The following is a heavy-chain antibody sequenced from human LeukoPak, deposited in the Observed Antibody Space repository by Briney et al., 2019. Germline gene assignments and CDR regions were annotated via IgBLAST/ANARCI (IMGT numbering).Heavy chain of an antibody. D-gene: IGHD2-15*01. V-gene: IGHV4-34*01. CDR1: GGSFSGYY. J-gene: IGHJ4*02. CDR3: ARGGGYCSGGSCYDDY. CDR2: VNHSGST. Sequence: SETLSLTCAAYGGSFSGYYWSWIRQPPGKGLEWIGEVNHSGSTNYNPSLKSRVTISVDTSKNQFSLKLSSVTAADTAVYYWARGGGYCSGGSCYDDYWGQGTLVTVSS.